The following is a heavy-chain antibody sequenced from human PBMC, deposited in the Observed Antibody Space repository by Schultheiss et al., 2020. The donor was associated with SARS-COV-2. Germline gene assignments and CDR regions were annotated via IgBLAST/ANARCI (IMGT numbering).Heavy chain of an antibody. D-gene: IGHD3-10*01. Sequence: GGSLRLSCAASGFTFSSYAMHWVRQAPGKGLEWVAVISYDGSNKYYADSVKGRFTISRDNSKNTLYLQMNSLRAEDTAVYYCARVSGSGTDDYWGQGTLVTVSS. V-gene: IGHV3-30*01. CDR1: GFTFSSYA. CDR2: ISYDGSNK. CDR3: ARVSGSGTDDY. J-gene: IGHJ4*02.